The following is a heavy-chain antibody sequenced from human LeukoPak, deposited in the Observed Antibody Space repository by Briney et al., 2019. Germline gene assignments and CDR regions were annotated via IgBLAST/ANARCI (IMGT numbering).Heavy chain of an antibody. CDR1: GYSFTSYW. CDR3: ARRSQSGIYVEY. Sequence: GGSLKISCQGSGYSFTSYWIGWVGKRPGKGLEWMGIIYTGDSDTRYSPSFQGQVTISADKSISTAYVQWSSLEASDTAMYYCARRSQSGIYVEYWGQGTLVTVSS. V-gene: IGHV5-51*01. J-gene: IGHJ4*02. CDR2: IYTGDSDT. D-gene: IGHD1-26*01.